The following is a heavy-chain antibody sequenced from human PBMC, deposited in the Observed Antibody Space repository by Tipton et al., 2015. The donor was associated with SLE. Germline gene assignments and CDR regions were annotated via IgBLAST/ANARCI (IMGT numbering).Heavy chain of an antibody. Sequence: SLRLSCAASGFTFSSYGMYWVRQAPGKGLEWVSYISSSASSIYYADSVKGRFTISRDNAKNSLYLQMTSLRAEDTAVYYCARGGPHDAFDIWGQGTMVTVSS. V-gene: IGHV3-48*03. J-gene: IGHJ3*02. CDR1: GFTFSSYG. CDR3: ARGGPHDAFDI. CDR2: ISSSASSI. D-gene: IGHD3-16*01.